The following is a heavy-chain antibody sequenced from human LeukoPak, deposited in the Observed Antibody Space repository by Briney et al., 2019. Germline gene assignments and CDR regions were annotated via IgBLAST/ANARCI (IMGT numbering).Heavy chain of an antibody. CDR3: ARSPSRRITIFGVVQYYFDY. Sequence: SETLSLTCTVSGGSVSSGSYYWSWIRQPPGKGLEWIGYIYYGGSTNYNPSLKSRVTISVDTSKNQFSLKLSSVTAADTAVYYCARSPSRRITIFGVVQYYFDYWGQGTLVTVSS. CDR2: IYYGGST. J-gene: IGHJ4*02. V-gene: IGHV4-61*01. CDR1: GGSVSSGSYY. D-gene: IGHD3-3*01.